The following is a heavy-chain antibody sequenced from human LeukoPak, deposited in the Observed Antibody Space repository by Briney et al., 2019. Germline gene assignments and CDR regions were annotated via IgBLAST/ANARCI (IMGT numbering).Heavy chain of an antibody. Sequence: PSETLSLTCTVSGGSISSSSYYWGWIRQPPGKGLEWIGSIYYSGSTYYNPSLKSRVTISVDTSKNQFSLKLSSVTAADTAVYYCARRASPPQGLSRYFDWFTRGYYYYYGMDVWGQGTTVTVSS. CDR2: IYYSGST. J-gene: IGHJ6*02. V-gene: IGHV4-39*01. D-gene: IGHD3-9*01. CDR1: GGSISSSSYY. CDR3: ARRASPPQGLSRYFDWFTRGYYYYYGMDV.